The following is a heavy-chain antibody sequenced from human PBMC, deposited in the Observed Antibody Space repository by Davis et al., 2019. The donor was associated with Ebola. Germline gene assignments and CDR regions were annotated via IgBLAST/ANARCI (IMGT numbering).Heavy chain of an antibody. D-gene: IGHD3-22*01. CDR3: AKDGGFYDSSGYYYGGDY. J-gene: IGHJ4*02. CDR1: GGSISSGGYS. CDR2: IYYSGST. V-gene: IGHV4-30-4*07. Sequence: SETLSLTCAVSGGSISSGGYSWSWIRQPPGKGLEWIGYIYYSGSTYYNPSLKSRVTISVDTSKNQFSLKLSSVTAADTAVDYCAKDGGFYDSSGYYYGGDYWGQGTLVTVSS.